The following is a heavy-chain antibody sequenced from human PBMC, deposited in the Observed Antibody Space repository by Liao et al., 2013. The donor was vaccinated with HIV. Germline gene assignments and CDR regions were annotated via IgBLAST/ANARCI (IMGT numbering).Heavy chain of an antibody. Sequence: QLHLQESGPGLVKPSETLSLTCSVSGASLSSSSYYWAWIRQPPGKGLEWIGEIHHRVGTYYNPSLKSRVTISADTSKNQFSLRLNSLTAADTAVFYCARGGGGGAYFDSWGRGKAWSPSPQ. D-gene: IGHD1-26*01. CDR1: GASLSSSSYY. V-gene: IGHV4-39*07. CDR3: ARGGGGGAYFDS. CDR2: IHHRVGT. J-gene: IGHJ4*03.